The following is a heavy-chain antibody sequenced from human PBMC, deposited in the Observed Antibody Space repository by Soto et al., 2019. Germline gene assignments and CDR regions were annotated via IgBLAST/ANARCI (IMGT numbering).Heavy chain of an antibody. J-gene: IGHJ6*02. V-gene: IGHV3-23*01. D-gene: IGHD3-10*01. CDR1: GFIFSDYA. CDR2: IIGSDGTT. CDR3: AKVIGGAESYWGGSHYYYALDV. Sequence: EVQLLESGGGLTQPGGSLRLSCAASGFIFSDYAMYWVRQAPGKGLEWASVIIGSDGTTYYADSVRGRFTMSRDNSRNTICLQMMSLRAEDTAVYYCAKVIGGAESYWGGSHYYYALDVWGQGTTVTVSS.